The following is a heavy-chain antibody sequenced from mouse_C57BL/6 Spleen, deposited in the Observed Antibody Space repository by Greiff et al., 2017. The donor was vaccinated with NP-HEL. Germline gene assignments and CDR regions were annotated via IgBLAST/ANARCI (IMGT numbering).Heavy chain of an antibody. V-gene: IGHV1-66*01. J-gene: IGHJ1*03. CDR3: ARVWLLPRYFDV. CDR2: IYPGSGNT. D-gene: IGHD2-3*01. CDR1: GYSFTSYY. Sequence: QVQLQQSGPELVKPGASVKISCKASGYSFTSYYIHWVKQRPGQGLEWIGWIYPGSGNTKYNEKFKGKATLTADTSSSTAYMQLSSLTSEDSAVYYCARVWLLPRYFDVWGTGTTVTVSA.